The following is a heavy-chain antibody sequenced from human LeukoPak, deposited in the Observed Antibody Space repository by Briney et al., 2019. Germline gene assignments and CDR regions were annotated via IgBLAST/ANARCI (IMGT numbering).Heavy chain of an antibody. D-gene: IGHD5-12*01. CDR2: INHSGST. CDR1: GGSFSGYY. Sequence: SETLSLTCAVYGGSFSGYYWSWIRQPPGKGLEWIGEINHSGSTNYNPSLKSRVTISVDTSKNQFSLELSSVTAADTAVYYCARDLVATLTPWFDPWGQGTLVTVSS. J-gene: IGHJ5*02. CDR3: ARDLVATLTPWFDP. V-gene: IGHV4-34*01.